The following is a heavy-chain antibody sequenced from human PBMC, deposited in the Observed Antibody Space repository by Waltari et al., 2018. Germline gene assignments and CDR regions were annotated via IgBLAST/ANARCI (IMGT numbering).Heavy chain of an antibody. J-gene: IGHJ4*02. CDR3: ARGPGPPDY. Sequence: QMQLVQSVAEVKKPGASVRVSCKASGYTLTSYDLNWVRQATGQGLEGMGWMNPNSGNTGYAQKCQGRVTMTRNTSISTAYMELSSLRSEDTAVYYCARGPGPPDYWGQGTLVTVSS. V-gene: IGHV1-8*01. CDR1: GYTLTSYD. CDR2: MNPNSGNT.